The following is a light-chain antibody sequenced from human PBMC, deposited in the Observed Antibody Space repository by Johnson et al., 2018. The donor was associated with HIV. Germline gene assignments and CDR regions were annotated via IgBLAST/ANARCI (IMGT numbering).Light chain of an antibody. CDR2: YNH. CDR3: GTWDNSLSAGV. CDR1: SSNIGNNY. Sequence: QSVLTQPPSVSAAPGQKVTISCSGSSSNIGNNYASWYQQVPGTAPKLLIYYNHKRPSALPDRFSGSKSGTSAALGITGLQTGDEADYYCGTWDNSLSAGVFGTGTKVTVL. J-gene: IGLJ1*01. V-gene: IGLV1-51*01.